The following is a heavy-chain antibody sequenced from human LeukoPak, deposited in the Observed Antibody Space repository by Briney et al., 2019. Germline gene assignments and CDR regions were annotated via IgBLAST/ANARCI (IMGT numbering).Heavy chain of an antibody. CDR2: IYPGDSDT. Sequence: GESLKISCRGSGYTSTNYWIGWVRQLPGKGLEWMGIIYPGDSDTRYSPSFQGQVTISADKSISTAYLQWSSLKASDTAMYYCARQAYGSSYYYYYMDVWGKGTTVTVSS. CDR3: ARQAYGSSYYYYYMDV. CDR1: GYTSTNYW. D-gene: IGHD2-8*01. V-gene: IGHV5-51*01. J-gene: IGHJ6*03.